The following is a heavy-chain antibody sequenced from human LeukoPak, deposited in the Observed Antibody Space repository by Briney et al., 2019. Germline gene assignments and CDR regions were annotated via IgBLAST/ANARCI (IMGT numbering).Heavy chain of an antibody. CDR2: ISVSSSSI. D-gene: IGHD6-19*01. Sequence: GRSLRPSCAASEPRSYNMNWVRPAPGKGLEWVSSISVSSSSIYYADSVKGRFTISRDNAKNSLYLQMNNLRAEDTAMYFCATAGWTRQQWLIAEYFQHWGQGTLVTVSS. V-gene: IGHV3-21*01. CDR1: EPRSYN. CDR3: ATAGWTRQQWLIAEYFQH. J-gene: IGHJ1*01.